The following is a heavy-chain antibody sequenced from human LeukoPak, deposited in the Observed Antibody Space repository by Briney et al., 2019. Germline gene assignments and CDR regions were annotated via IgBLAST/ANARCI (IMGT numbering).Heavy chain of an antibody. CDR1: GFTFSSYA. D-gene: IGHD2-2*02. CDR3: AKDSLYCSSTSCYTRFDY. Sequence: PGGSLRLSCAASGFTFSSYAMSWVRQAPGKGLEWVSAISGSGGSTYYADSVKGRFTISRDNSKNTLYLQMNSLRAEDTAVYYCAKDSLYCSSTSCYTRFDYWGQGTLVTVSS. V-gene: IGHV3-23*01. CDR2: ISGSGGST. J-gene: IGHJ4*02.